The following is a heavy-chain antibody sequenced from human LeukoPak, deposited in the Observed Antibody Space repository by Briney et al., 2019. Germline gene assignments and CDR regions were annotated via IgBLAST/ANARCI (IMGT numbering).Heavy chain of an antibody. Sequence: GESLRLSCATSGITFSAYSLSWVRQAPGKGLEWVSHITRPGTTTYYAESVRGRFTISRDNAKNSLYLQMNSLRAEDTAVYYCASLGRSFDYWGQGTLVTVSS. CDR3: ASLGRSFDY. CDR2: ITRPGTTT. D-gene: IGHD1-26*01. CDR1: GITFSAYS. J-gene: IGHJ4*02. V-gene: IGHV3-48*04.